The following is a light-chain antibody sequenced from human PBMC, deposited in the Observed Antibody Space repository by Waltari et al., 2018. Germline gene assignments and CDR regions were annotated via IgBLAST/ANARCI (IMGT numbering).Light chain of an antibody. CDR1: QGITND. CDR2: EAS. Sequence: DIQMTQSPSSLSASVGDRVTITCRASQGITNDLAWYQQKPGETPKLLIYEASSLQSGIPSRFSGSGSGTDFTLIISSLQSEDFATYYCQHYYSTPYSFGQGTKVEIK. J-gene: IGKJ2*03. V-gene: IGKV1-NL1*01. CDR3: QHYYSTPYS.